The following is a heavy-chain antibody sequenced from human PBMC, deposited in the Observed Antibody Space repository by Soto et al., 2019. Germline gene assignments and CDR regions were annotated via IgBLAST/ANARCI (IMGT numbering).Heavy chain of an antibody. CDR3: ARIWYGGSYFDY. V-gene: IGHV4-59*01. Sequence: PSETLSLTCAVTGGSMSRYYRTWIRQPPGKGLEWIGYIYYSGSTSYKPSLKSRVTISIDTSRNQFSLKLSSVTAADTAVYYCARIWYGGSYFDYWGQGTLVTAPQ. J-gene: IGHJ4*02. CDR2: IYYSGST. CDR1: GGSMSRYY. D-gene: IGHD1-26*01.